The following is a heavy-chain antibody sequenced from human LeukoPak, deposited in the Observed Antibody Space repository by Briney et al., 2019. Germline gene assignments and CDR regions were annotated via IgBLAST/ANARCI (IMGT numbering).Heavy chain of an antibody. CDR3: ARDRDSSGYPYYFDY. J-gene: IGHJ4*02. CDR1: GFTFSSYA. Sequence: PGGSLRLSCAASGFTFSSYAMHWVRQAPGKGLEWVAVISYDGSNKYYADSVKGRFTTSRDNSKNTLYLQMNSLRAEDTAVYYCARDRDSSGYPYYFDYWGQGTLVTVSS. V-gene: IGHV3-30-3*01. D-gene: IGHD3-22*01. CDR2: ISYDGSNK.